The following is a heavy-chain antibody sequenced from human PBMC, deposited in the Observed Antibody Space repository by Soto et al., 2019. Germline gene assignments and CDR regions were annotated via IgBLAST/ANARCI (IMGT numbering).Heavy chain of an antibody. D-gene: IGHD6-6*01. CDR1: GGTFSSYA. J-gene: IGHJ6*02. CDR3: ARDLRQLVGDYYYYGMDV. CDR2: IIPIFGTA. V-gene: IGHV1-69*13. Sequence: SVKVSCKASGGTFSSYAISWVRQAPGQGLEWMGGIIPIFGTANYAQKFQGRVTITADESTSTAYMELSSLRSEDTAVYYCARDLRQLVGDYYYYGMDVWGQGTTATVSS.